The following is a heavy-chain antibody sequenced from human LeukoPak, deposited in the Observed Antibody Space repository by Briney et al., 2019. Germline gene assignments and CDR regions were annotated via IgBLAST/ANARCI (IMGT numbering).Heavy chain of an antibody. CDR3: ATGHYRDTPG. CDR2: IYTDGST. J-gene: IGHJ4*02. CDR1: GFTVSNTY. V-gene: IGHV3-66*01. D-gene: IGHD3-10*01. Sequence: GGSLRLSCAASGFTVSNTYMNWVRQAPGKGLEWVSVIYTDGSTFYADSVKGRFTISRDNSKNTLYLEMNSLRAEDTGLYYCATGHYRDTPGWGQGALVTVSS.